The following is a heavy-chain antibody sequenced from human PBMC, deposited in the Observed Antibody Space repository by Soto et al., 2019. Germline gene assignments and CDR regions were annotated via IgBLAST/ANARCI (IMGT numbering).Heavy chain of an antibody. D-gene: IGHD5-12*01. J-gene: IGHJ6*02. CDR2: IYYSGST. Sequence: SETLSLTCTVSGGSISSGGYYWSWIRQHPGKGLEWIGYIYYSGSTYYNPSLKSRVTISVDTSKNQFSLKLSSVTAADTAVYYCARVRYGGYEEWNYGMDVWGQGTTVTVSS. CDR3: ARVRYGGYEEWNYGMDV. V-gene: IGHV4-31*03. CDR1: GGSISSGGYY.